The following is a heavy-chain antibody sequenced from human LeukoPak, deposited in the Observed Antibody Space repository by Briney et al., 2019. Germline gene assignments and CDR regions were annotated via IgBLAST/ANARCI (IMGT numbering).Heavy chain of an antibody. Sequence: GASVKVSCKASGYTFTSYGISWVRQAPGQGLEWMGWISAYNGNTNYAQKFQGRVTMTRDMSTSSVYMELSSLRSEDTAVYYCAREKVDTLFFDFWGQGTLVTVSS. CDR1: GYTFTSYG. D-gene: IGHD3-9*01. V-gene: IGHV1-18*01. CDR2: ISAYNGNT. CDR3: AREKVDTLFFDF. J-gene: IGHJ4*02.